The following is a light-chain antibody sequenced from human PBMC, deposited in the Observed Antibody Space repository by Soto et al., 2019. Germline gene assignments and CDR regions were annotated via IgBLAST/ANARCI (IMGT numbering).Light chain of an antibody. CDR1: SNDVGYYNY. J-gene: IGLJ3*02. Sequence: QSALSQPASVSGSPGQSITISCTGTSNDVGYYNYVSWYQQHPGQAPKLMISEVTTRPSGVSDRFSGSKSGNTASLTISRLQAEDEADYYCSSYTTAYTKVFGGGTKLIVL. V-gene: IGLV2-14*01. CDR3: SSYTTAYTKV. CDR2: EVT.